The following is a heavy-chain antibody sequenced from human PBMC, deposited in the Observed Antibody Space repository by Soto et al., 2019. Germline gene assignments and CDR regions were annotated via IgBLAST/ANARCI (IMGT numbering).Heavy chain of an antibody. CDR1: NETLTTYG. Sequence: QVHLVQSGAEVKKPGASVKVSCKASNETLTTYGISWVRQAPGQGLEWMGWVRGYSGHSSSAQEFQVRVIMTTDTSTHTAYMELRSLTSDDSAVYFCARDSSSSGYYYGMDVWCQGTTVTVSS. V-gene: IGHV1-18*01. J-gene: IGHJ6*02. CDR3: ARDSSSSGYYYGMDV. CDR2: VRGYSGHS. D-gene: IGHD6-6*01.